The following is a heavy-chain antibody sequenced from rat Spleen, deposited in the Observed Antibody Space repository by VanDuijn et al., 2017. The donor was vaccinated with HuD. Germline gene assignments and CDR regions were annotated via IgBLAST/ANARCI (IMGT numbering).Heavy chain of an antibody. CDR2: IRNKANGYTT. CDR1: GFTFTDFY. D-gene: IGHD1-2*01. Sequence: EVKLLESGGGLVQPGGSMRLSCAASGFTFTDFYMNWIRQPAGNAPEWLGFIRNKANGYTTEYNPSVRGRSTISRDNSQNMLYLQMNTLRAEDTATYYCARTGSYIYVPFDYWGQGVMVTVSS. V-gene: IGHV7-7*01. CDR3: ARTGSYIYVPFDY. J-gene: IGHJ2*01.